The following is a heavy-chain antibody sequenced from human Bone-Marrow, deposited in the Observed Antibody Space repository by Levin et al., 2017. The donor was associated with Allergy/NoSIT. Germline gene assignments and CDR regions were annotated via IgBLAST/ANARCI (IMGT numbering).Heavy chain of an antibody. Sequence: SETLSLTCTVSGGSISSGGYYWSWIRHHPGKGLEWIGYMYYSGSTFYNPALKSRVSISIDTTKNHFSLNLTSVTAADTAIYYCARGSRYLPGYGTYIDYYAMDVWGRGTTVIVSS. CDR3: ARGSRYLPGYGTYIDYYAMDV. D-gene: IGHD3-9*01. CDR2: MYYSGST. J-gene: IGHJ6*02. V-gene: IGHV4-31*03. CDR1: GGSISSGGYY.